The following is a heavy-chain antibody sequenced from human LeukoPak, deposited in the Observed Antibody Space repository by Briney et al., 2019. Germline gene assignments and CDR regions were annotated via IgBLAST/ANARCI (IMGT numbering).Heavy chain of an antibody. Sequence: GGSLRLSCAASGFTFSSYSMNWVRQAPGKGLEWVSSISSSSSYIYYADSVKGRFTISRDNAKISLYLQMNGLRAEDTAVYYCARVSPGYDSSRYWGPDYWGQGTLVTVSS. V-gene: IGHV3-21*01. CDR2: ISSSSSYI. J-gene: IGHJ4*02. CDR3: ARVSPGYDSSRYWGPDY. D-gene: IGHD3-22*01. CDR1: GFTFSSYS.